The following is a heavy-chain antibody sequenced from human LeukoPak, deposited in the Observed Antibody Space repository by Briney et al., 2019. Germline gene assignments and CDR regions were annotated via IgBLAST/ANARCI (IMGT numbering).Heavy chain of an antibody. CDR2: LSSGGFNT. Sequence: GGSLRLSCAVSGFTLSNYAMGWVRQTPGKGLEWVSALSSGGFNTYYAESVKGRFTISRDNAMNSLYLQMNSLRAEDTAIYYCARSLPYGTTWYGRSDFWGQGTLVTVSS. V-gene: IGHV3-23*01. D-gene: IGHD6-13*01. CDR3: ARSLPYGTTWYGRSDF. CDR1: GFTLSNYA. J-gene: IGHJ4*02.